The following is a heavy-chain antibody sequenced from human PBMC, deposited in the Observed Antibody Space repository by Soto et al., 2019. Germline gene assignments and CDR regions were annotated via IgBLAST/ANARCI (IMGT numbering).Heavy chain of an antibody. Sequence: SETLSLTCTVSGGSISSSSYYWGWIRQPPGKGLEWIGSIYYSGSTYYNPSLKSRVTISVDTSKNQFSLKLSSVTAADTAVYYCARPYCTNGVCYQIFDYWGQGTLVTVSS. CDR3: ARPYCTNGVCYQIFDY. J-gene: IGHJ4*02. CDR2: IYYSGST. D-gene: IGHD2-8*01. V-gene: IGHV4-39*01. CDR1: GGSISSSSYY.